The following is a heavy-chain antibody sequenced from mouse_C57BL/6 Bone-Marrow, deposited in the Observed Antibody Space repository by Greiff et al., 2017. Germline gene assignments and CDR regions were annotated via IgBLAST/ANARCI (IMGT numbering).Heavy chain of an antibody. CDR1: GFSLTSYG. CDR2: IWGVGST. Sequence: VKLVESGPGLVAPSQSLSITCTVSGFSLTSYGVDWVRQSPGKGLEWLGVIWGVGSTNYNSALKSRLSISKDNSKSQVFLKMNSLQTDDTAMYYCASTRITTEGAMDYWGQGTSVTVSS. D-gene: IGHD1-1*01. V-gene: IGHV2-6*01. CDR3: ASTRITTEGAMDY. J-gene: IGHJ4*01.